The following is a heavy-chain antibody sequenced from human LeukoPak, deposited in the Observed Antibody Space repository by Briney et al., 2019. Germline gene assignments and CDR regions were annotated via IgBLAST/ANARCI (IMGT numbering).Heavy chain of an antibody. J-gene: IGHJ4*02. CDR2: ISGSGGST. Sequence: GGSLRLSCAASGFIVSQNYMSWVRQAPGKGLEWVSAISGSGGSTYYADSVKGRFTISRDNSKNTLYLQMNSLRAEDTAVYYCAKEYYYGSYWGQGTLVTVSS. V-gene: IGHV3-23*01. CDR1: GFIVSQNY. CDR3: AKEYYYGSY. D-gene: IGHD3-10*01.